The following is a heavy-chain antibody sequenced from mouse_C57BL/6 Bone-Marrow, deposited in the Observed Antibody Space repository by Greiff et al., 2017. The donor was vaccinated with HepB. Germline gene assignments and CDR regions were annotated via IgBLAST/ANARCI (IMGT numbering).Heavy chain of an antibody. D-gene: IGHD6-2*01. CDR2: IYPRSGNT. V-gene: IGHV1-81*01. CDR1: GYTFTSYG. Sequence: LVESGAELARPGASVKLSCKASGYTFTSYGISWVKQRTGQGLEWIGEIYPRSGNTYYNEKFKGKATLTADKSSSTAYMELRSLTSEDSAVYFCAIVPRFAYWGQGTLVTVSA. CDR3: AIVPRFAY. J-gene: IGHJ3*01.